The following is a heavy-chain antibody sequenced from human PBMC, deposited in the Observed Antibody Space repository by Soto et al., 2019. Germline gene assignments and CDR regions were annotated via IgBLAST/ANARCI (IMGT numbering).Heavy chain of an antibody. CDR2: IIPVLGPA. V-gene: IGHV1-69*06. Sequence: QVQLVQSGAEVKKPGSSVKVSCTASGTTFNTFAISWVRQAPGQGLEWMGGIIPVLGPAFYSQKFQGRVTITADKSTTIAYLELSSLRSEDTAVYYCARAAKRYFDKWGQGTLVTVSS. CDR3: ARAAKRYFDK. J-gene: IGHJ4*02. CDR1: GTTFNTFA.